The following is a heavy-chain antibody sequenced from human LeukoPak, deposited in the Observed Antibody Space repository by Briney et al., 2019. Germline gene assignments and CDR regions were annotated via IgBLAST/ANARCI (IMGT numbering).Heavy chain of an antibody. V-gene: IGHV3-23*01. CDR1: GFTFSSYA. CDR3: AKGTGGLSAAAGTPGY. CDR2: ISGSGGST. J-gene: IGHJ4*02. D-gene: IGHD6-13*01. Sequence: PGGSLRLSCAASGFTFSSYAMSWVRQAPGKGLEWVSAISGSGGSTYYADSVKGRFTISRDNSKNTLYLQMNSLRAEDTAVYYCAKGTGGLSAAAGTPGYWGQGTLVTVSP.